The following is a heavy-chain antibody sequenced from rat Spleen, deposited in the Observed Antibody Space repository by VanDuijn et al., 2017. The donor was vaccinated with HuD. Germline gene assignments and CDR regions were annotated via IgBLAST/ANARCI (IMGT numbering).Heavy chain of an antibody. V-gene: IGHV2-30*01. CDR1: GFSLTSYN. J-gene: IGHJ2*01. CDR3: ARSDY. Sequence: QVQLKESGPGLMQPSQTLSLTCTVSGFSLTSYNLHWFRQPPGKGLEWLGILWTAGNADYNSDLKSRLSISRDTSKSQVFLKMTSLQAEDKAMYFCARSDYGGQGVMVTVSS. CDR2: LWTAGNA.